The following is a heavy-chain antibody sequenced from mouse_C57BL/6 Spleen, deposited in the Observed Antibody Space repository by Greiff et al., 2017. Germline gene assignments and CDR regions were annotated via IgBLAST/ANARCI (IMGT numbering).Heavy chain of an antibody. D-gene: IGHD2-1*01. Sequence: VKRVESGAELARPGASVKLSCKASGYTFTSYGISWVKQRTGQGLEWIGEIYPRSGNTYYNENLKGRGTLTADKSYSTAYMELRSLTSEDSAIYYCARDATIVEDYYAMDYWGQGTSVTVSS. V-gene: IGHV1-81*01. CDR3: ARDATIVEDYYAMDY. CDR1: GYTFTSYG. CDR2: IYPRSGNT. J-gene: IGHJ4*01.